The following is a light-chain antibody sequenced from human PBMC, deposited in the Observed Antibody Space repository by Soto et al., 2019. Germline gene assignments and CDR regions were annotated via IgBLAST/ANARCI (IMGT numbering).Light chain of an antibody. CDR3: CSYTSSSIDHV. CDR1: SSDVGGYNY. Sequence: QSALTQPASVSGSPGQSITISCTGTSSDVGGYNYVSWYQQHPGKAPKLMIYEVSNRPSGVSNRFSGSKSGNTASLTISGLQAEDEAEYYCCSYTSSSIDHVFGSGTKVTVL. V-gene: IGLV2-14*01. CDR2: EVS. J-gene: IGLJ1*01.